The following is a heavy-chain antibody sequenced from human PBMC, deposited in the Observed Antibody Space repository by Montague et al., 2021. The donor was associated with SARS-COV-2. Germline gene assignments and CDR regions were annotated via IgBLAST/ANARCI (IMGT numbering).Heavy chain of an antibody. CDR3: AGGTLSVNMAVVVVFGGLYYFDF. CDR2: SNESGIT. J-gene: IGHJ4*02. V-gene: IGHV4-34*01. D-gene: IGHD3-16*01. Sequence: SETLSLTCAVYGGSFSNHSWSWIRQPPGKGLEWIGESNESGITNYNPSLQSRATISVDTSKNQFSLRLSSVTAADTAVYYCAGGTLSVNMAVVVVFGGLYYFDFWGQGTLVAVSS. CDR1: GGSFSNHS.